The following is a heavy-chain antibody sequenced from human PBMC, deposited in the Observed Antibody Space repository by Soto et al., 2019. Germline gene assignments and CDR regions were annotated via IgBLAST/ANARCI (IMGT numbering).Heavy chain of an antibody. CDR2: ISGSGGST. J-gene: IGHJ5*02. CDR3: AKAGIAARRGLNWFDP. V-gene: IGHV3-23*01. CDR1: GFTFSGYA. D-gene: IGHD6-6*01. Sequence: EVQLLESGGGLVQPGGSLRLSCAASGFTFSGYAMSWVRQAPGKGLEWVSAISGSGGSTYYADSVKGRFTISRDNSKNTLYLQMNSLRAEDTAVYYCAKAGIAARRGLNWFDPWGQGTLVTVSS.